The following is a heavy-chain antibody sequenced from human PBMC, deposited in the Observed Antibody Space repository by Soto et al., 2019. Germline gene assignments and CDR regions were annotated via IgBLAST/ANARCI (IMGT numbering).Heavy chain of an antibody. J-gene: IGHJ5*01. CDR3: ARHVTYRSRWSLPCFDS. CDR1: GGSISRNHYY. V-gene: IGHV4-39*01. D-gene: IGHD6-13*01. Sequence: PSETLSLTCSVSGGSISRNHYYWGWIRQPPGKGLEWIGSITYDGTTYHNSSLKSRATISVDTSKSQFSLKLTSVNAADTAIYYCARHVTYRSRWSLPCFDSWGQGTRVTVSS. CDR2: ITYDGTT.